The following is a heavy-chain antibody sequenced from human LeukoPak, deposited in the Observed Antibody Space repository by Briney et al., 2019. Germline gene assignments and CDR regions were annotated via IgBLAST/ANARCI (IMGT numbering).Heavy chain of an antibody. D-gene: IGHD5-12*01. CDR3: AGQYTGYDAFDY. Sequence: SETLSLTCTVSGGSISSGSYYWSWIRQPDGKRLEWIGRIYTSGSTNYNPSLKSRVTLSVDTSKNQFSLKLSSVTAADTAVYYCAGQYTGYDAFDYWGQGTLVTVSS. CDR1: GGSISSGSYY. CDR2: IYTSGST. J-gene: IGHJ4*02. V-gene: IGHV4-61*02.